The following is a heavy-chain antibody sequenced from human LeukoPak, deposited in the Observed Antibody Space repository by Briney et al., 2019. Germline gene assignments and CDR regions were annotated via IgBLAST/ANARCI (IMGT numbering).Heavy chain of an antibody. Sequence: GRSLRLSCAASGFTFSSYGMHWVRQAPGKGLEWVAVISYDGSNKYYADSVKGRFTISRDNSKNTLYLQMNSLRAEDTAVYYCAKSTYCERYFDYWGQGTLVTVSS. J-gene: IGHJ4*02. CDR3: AKSTYCERYFDY. CDR2: ISYDGSNK. V-gene: IGHV3-30*18. CDR1: GFTFSSYG. D-gene: IGHD1-26*01.